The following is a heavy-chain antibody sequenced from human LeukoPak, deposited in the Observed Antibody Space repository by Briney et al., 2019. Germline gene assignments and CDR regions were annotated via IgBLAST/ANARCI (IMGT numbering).Heavy chain of an antibody. V-gene: IGHV1-18*01. D-gene: IGHD1-1*01. CDR1: GYTYTSYG. Sequence: ASVKVSCKSSGYTYTSYGISWVRQAPGQGLEWMGWISAYNGNTKYEQKLQGRVTMTTDTSTSTGYMELRSLRSDDTAVYYCARTRGLYLTGTTGDTWLDPWGQGTLVTVSS. J-gene: IGHJ5*02. CDR2: ISAYNGNT. CDR3: ARTRGLYLTGTTGDTWLDP.